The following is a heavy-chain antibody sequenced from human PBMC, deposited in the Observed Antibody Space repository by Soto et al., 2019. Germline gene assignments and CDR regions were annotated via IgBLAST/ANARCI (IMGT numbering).Heavy chain of an antibody. CDR2: VVVASGYS. V-gene: IGHV1-58*01. J-gene: IGHJ4*02. Sequence: LVQSGPDVKKPGTSVKVSCKTSGFPVGSSAVQWVRQVRGQRLEWIGWVVVASGYSNVAQKFQDRVSLTRDLSTNTAFMELSSLTSEDSAMYYCAADVIGVAGDFDHWGQGTLVSVSS. CDR3: AADVIGVAGDFDH. D-gene: IGHD6-19*01. CDR1: GFPVGSSA.